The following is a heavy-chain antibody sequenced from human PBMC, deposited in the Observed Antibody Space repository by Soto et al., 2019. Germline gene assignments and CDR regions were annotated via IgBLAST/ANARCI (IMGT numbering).Heavy chain of an antibody. CDR1: GGSFSGYY. V-gene: IGHV4-34*01. CDR2: INHSGST. J-gene: IGHJ6*03. CDR3: ARVLNYDILTGYHYYYYYYMDV. D-gene: IGHD3-9*01. Sequence: SETLSLTCAVYGGSFSGYYWSWIRQPPGKGLEWIGEINHSGSTNYNPSLKSRVTISVDTSKNQFSLKLSSVTAADTAVYYCARVLNYDILTGYHYYYYYYMDVWGKGTTVT.